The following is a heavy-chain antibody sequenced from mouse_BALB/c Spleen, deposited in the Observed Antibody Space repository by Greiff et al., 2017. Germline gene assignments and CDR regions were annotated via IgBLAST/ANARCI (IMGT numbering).Heavy chain of an antibody. D-gene: IGHD1-1*01. CDR3: ARPATVVANWYFDV. J-gene: IGHJ1*01. CDR2: ISSGGGST. V-gene: IGHV5-12-1*01. Sequence: DVKLVESGGGLVKPGGSLKLSCAASGFAFSSYDMSWVRQTPEKRLEWVAYISSGGGSTYYPDTVKGRFTISRDNAKNTLYLQMSSLKSEDTAMYYCARPATVVANWYFDVWGAGTTVTVSS. CDR1: GFAFSSYD.